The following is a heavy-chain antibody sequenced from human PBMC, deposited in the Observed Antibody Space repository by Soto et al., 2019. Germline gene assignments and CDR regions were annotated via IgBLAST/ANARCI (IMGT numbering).Heavy chain of an antibody. CDR3: ARGLWFGGYYYYGMDV. D-gene: IGHD3-10*01. Sequence: QPGGSLRLSCADSGFTFSSYGMHWVRQAPGKGLVWVSRINSDGSSTSYADSVKGRFTISRDNAKNTLYLQMNSLRAEDTALYYCARGLWFGGYYYYGMDVWGQGTTVTVSS. CDR2: INSDGSST. V-gene: IGHV3-74*01. CDR1: GFTFSSYG. J-gene: IGHJ6*02.